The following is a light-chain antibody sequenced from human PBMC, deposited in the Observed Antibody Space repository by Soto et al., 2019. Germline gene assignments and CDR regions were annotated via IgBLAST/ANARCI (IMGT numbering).Light chain of an antibody. CDR3: QQYNSYSLT. CDR2: KAS. Sequence: DIQMTQSPSTLSASVGDRVTITCRASQSIRVWLAWYQQKPGKAPKLLIYKASSLESGVPSRFGGSGSGTEFTLTISSLQPDDFATYYCQQYNSYSLTFGGGTKVEIK. V-gene: IGKV1-5*03. CDR1: QSIRVW. J-gene: IGKJ4*01.